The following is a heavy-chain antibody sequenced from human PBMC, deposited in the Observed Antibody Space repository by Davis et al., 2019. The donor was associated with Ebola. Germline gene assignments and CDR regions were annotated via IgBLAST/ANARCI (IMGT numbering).Heavy chain of an antibody. D-gene: IGHD2-2*02. CDR2: IYPGDSDT. Sequence: PGGSLRLSCKGSGYSFTSYWIGWVRQMPGKGLEWMGIIYPGDSDTRYSPSFQGQVTISADKSISTAYLQWSSLKASDTAMYYCARQAPPPYCSSTSCYKVRYYYYGMDVWGQGTTVTVSS. CDR3: ARQAPPPYCSSTSCYKVRYYYYGMDV. CDR1: GYSFTSYW. J-gene: IGHJ6*02. V-gene: IGHV5-51*01.